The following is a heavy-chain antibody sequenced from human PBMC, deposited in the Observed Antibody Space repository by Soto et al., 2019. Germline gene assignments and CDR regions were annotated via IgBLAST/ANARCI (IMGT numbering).Heavy chain of an antibody. V-gene: IGHV4-59*01. Sequence: SETLSLTCSVSGGSISSYHWSWIRQPPGKGLEWIAYIYYSGSTSYNPSLKSRVSISLDTSKNQFSLKLSSVTAADTAVYYCARTYDGSGPNSGGYGFDIWGQGTMVTVSS. CDR3: ARTYDGSGPNSGGYGFDI. CDR2: IYYSGST. D-gene: IGHD3-22*01. CDR1: GGSISSYH. J-gene: IGHJ3*02.